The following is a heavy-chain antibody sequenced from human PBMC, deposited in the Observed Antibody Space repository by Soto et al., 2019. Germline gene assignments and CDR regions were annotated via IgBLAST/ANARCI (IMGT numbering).Heavy chain of an antibody. V-gene: IGHV4-39*01. Sequence: SETLSLTCIVSGGSITRRSYYWAWVRQPPGKGLEWVGTFYDGNTYHHPTLRRRITIAVGTSKNQFSLKLNSVAAADTAFYYCATTRGLAVGGSFDYWGQGMLVTVSS. CDR3: ATTRGLAVGGSFDY. CDR1: GGSITRRSYY. J-gene: IGHJ4*02. D-gene: IGHD2-2*01. CDR2: FYDGNT.